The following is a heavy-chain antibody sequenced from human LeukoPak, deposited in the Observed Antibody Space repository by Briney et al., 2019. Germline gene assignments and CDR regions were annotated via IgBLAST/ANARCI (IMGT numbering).Heavy chain of an antibody. CDR1: GFTFSSYA. J-gene: IGHJ5*01. D-gene: IGHD6-6*01. CDR3: AKGSRIAARPTIWFDS. CDR2: SGHSDGTT. V-gene: IGHV3-23*01. Sequence: GGSLRLSCAASGFTFSSYAMNWVRQAPGKGLEWVSSGHSDGTTYYADSVKGRFTVSRDNSKNTLSLQMNSLRAEDTAVYYCAKGSRIAARPTIWFDSWGQGTLVTVSS.